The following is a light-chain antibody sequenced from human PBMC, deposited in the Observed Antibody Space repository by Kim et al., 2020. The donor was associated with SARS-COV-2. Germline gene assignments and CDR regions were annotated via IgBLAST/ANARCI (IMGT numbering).Light chain of an antibody. Sequence: DIQMTQSPSTLSASVGYRVTITCRASQSISSSLAWYQQKPGEAPELLIYAASTLERGVPSRFSGTGSGTEFTLTISSLHSEDLATYYCQQYSSYSTFGQGTKVDIK. V-gene: IGKV1-5*01. CDR2: AAS. CDR3: QQYSSYST. J-gene: IGKJ1*01. CDR1: QSISSS.